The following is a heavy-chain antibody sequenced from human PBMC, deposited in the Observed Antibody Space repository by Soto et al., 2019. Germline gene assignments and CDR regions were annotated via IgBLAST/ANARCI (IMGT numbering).Heavy chain of an antibody. J-gene: IGHJ3*02. V-gene: IGHV3-48*01. CDR1: GFTFSSYS. D-gene: IGHD6-13*01. CDR2: ISSSSSTI. Sequence: QPGGSLRLSCAASGFTFSSYSMNWVRQAPGKGLEWVSYISSSSSTIYYADSVKGRFTISRDNAKNSLYLQMNSLRAEDTAVYYCAREGRIAAATDAFDIWGQGTMVTVSS. CDR3: AREGRIAAATDAFDI.